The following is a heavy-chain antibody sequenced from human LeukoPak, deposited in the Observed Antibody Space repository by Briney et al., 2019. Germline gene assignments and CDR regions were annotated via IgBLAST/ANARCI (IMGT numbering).Heavy chain of an antibody. CDR2: ISWNSGSI. CDR1: GFTFDDYA. D-gene: IGHD2-2*02. Sequence: GRSLRLSCAASGFTFDDYAMHWVRQAPGKGLEWVSGISWNSGSIGYADSVKGRFTISRDNAKNSLYLQMNSLRAEDTALYYCAKDIDCSSTSCYTGFDYRGQGTLVTVSS. V-gene: IGHV3-9*01. J-gene: IGHJ4*02. CDR3: AKDIDCSSTSCYTGFDY.